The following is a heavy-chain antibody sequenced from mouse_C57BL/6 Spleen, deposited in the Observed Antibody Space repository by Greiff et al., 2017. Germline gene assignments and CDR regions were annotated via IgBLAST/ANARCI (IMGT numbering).Heavy chain of an antibody. Sequence: VQLQQSGPELVKPGASVKIPCKASGYTFTDYNMDWVKQSHGKSLEWIGDINPNNGGTIYNQKFKGEATLTVDKSSSTAYMELRSLTSEDTAVYYCARKWYYGGSLYFDVWGTGTTVTVSS. J-gene: IGHJ1*03. CDR2: INPNNGGT. V-gene: IGHV1-18*01. CDR3: ARKWYYGGSLYFDV. D-gene: IGHD1-1*01. CDR1: GYTFTDYN.